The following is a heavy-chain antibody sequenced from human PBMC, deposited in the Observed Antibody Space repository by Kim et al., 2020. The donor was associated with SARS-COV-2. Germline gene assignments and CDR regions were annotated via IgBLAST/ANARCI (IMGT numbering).Heavy chain of an antibody. CDR3: AREEAVPAATLDY. J-gene: IGHJ4*02. Sequence: SETLSLTCTVSGGSISSSSYYWGWIRQPPGKGLEWIGSIYYSGSTYYNPSLKRRVTISVDTSKNQFSLKLSSVTAADTAVYYCAREEAVPAATLDYWGQGTLVTVSS. CDR1: GGSISSSSYY. V-gene: IGHV4-39*02. CDR2: IYYSGST. D-gene: IGHD2-2*01.